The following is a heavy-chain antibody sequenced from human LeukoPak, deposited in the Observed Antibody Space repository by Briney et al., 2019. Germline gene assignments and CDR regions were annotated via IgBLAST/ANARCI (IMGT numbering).Heavy chain of an antibody. J-gene: IGHJ4*02. CDR2: ISGSGGST. Sequence: SAGSLTLSCAASGFTFSSYAMSWVRQAPGKGLEWVSAISGSGGSTYYADSVKGRFTISRDNSKNTLYLQMNSLRADDTVVYYCAKDLRVRGCHWGQGTLVTVSS. CDR3: AKDLRVRGCH. D-gene: IGHD3-10*01. V-gene: IGHV3-23*01. CDR1: GFTFSSYA.